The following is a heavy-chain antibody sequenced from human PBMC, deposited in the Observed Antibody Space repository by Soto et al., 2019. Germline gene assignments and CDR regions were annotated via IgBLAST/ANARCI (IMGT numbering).Heavy chain of an antibody. J-gene: IGHJ3*02. Sequence: QVQLVESGGGVVQPGRSLRLSCAASGFTFSSYAMHWVRQAPGKGLEWVAFISYDGSNKYYADSVKGRFTISRDNSKNTLYRQMNSLRTEDTAVYYCASYTLPYCGGDCSYAFDIWGQGTMVTVSS. CDR1: GFTFSSYA. D-gene: IGHD2-21*02. V-gene: IGHV3-30-3*01. CDR3: ASYTLPYCGGDCSYAFDI. CDR2: ISYDGSNK.